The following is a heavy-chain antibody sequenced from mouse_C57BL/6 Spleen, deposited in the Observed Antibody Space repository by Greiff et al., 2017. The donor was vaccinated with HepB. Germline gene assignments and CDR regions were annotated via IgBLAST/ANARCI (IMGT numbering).Heavy chain of an antibody. CDR2: IYPGGGYT. CDR3: ARGASYDGYYFDY. Sequence: VQLQESGAELVRPGTSVKMSCKASGYTFTNYWIGWAKQRPGHGLEWIGDIYPGGGYTKYNEKFKGKATLTADKSSSTAYMQFSSLTSEDSAIYYCARGASYDGYYFDYWGQGTTLTVSS. D-gene: IGHD2-3*01. V-gene: IGHV1-63*01. J-gene: IGHJ2*01. CDR1: GYTFTNYW.